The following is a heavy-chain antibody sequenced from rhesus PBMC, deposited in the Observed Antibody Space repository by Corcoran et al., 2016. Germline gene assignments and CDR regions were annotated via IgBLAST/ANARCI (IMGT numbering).Heavy chain of an antibody. CDR3: ARGLAAAGIDY. J-gene: IGHJ4*01. D-gene: IGHD6-25*01. CDR2: TDYRSKWYN. CDR1: GDSVSSNSVT. Sequence: QVQLQESGPGLVKPSQTLSLTCAISGDSVSSNSVTWNWIRQSPSRGLEWLGRTDYRSKWYNDYAQAVQNRIRINPDTSKNQCSLQLNSVTPEDMDVYYCARGLAAAGIDYWGQGVLVTVSS. V-gene: IGHV6-1*01.